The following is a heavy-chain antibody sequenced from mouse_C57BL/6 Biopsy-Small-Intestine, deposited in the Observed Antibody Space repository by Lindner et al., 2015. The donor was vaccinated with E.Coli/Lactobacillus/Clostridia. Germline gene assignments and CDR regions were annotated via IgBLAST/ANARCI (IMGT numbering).Heavy chain of an antibody. J-gene: IGHJ4*01. CDR1: GFTFSDYG. V-gene: IGHV5-17*01. CDR3: ARPHYYAMDY. CDR2: MSSGSSTI. Sequence: VQLQESGGGLVKPGGSLKLSCAASGFTFSDYGVHWIRQAPEKGLEWVAYMSSGSSTIYYADTVKGRFTISRDNAKNTLFLQMTSLRSEDTAMYYCARPHYYAMDYWGQGTSVTVSS.